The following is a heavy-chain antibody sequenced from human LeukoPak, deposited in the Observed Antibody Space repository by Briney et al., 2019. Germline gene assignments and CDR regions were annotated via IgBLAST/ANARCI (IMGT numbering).Heavy chain of an antibody. CDR3: ARRTVTTDY. J-gene: IGHJ4*02. Sequence: GGSLRLSCAASGFTFSSYSMNWVRQAPGKGLEWVSYISSSGSTIYYADSVKGRFTISRDNAKNSLYLQMNSLRAEDTAVYYCARRTVTTDYWGQGTLVTVSS. CDR2: ISSSGSTI. D-gene: IGHD4-17*01. V-gene: IGHV3-48*04. CDR1: GFTFSSYS.